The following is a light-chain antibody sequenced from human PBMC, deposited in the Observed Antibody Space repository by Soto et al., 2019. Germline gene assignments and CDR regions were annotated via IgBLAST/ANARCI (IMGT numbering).Light chain of an antibody. CDR1: RSDVGGYNF. CDR2: EVS. Sequence: QSALTQPASVSGSPGQSITISCTGTRSDVGGYNFVSWYQQHPGKVPKLIIYEVSNRPSGVSNRFSGFKSGNTASLTISGLPAEDEADYYCSSHTNNNLGVFGTGIKLTVL. V-gene: IGLV2-14*01. CDR3: SSHTNNNLGV. J-gene: IGLJ1*01.